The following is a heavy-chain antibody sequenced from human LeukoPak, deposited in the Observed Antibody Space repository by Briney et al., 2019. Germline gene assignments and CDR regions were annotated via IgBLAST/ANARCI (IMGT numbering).Heavy chain of an antibody. J-gene: IGHJ4*02. Sequence: QAGGSLRLSCAASGFTFSSYAMHWVRQAPGKGLEWVAVISYDGSNKYYADSVKGRFTISRDNSKNTLYLQMNSLRAEDTAVYYCARGPPYDYWGQGTLVTVSS. CDR2: ISYDGSNK. CDR1: GFTFSSYA. V-gene: IGHV3-30-3*01. CDR3: ARGPPYDY.